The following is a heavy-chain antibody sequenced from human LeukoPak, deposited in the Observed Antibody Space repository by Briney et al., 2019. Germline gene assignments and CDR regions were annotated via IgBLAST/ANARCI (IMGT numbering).Heavy chain of an antibody. D-gene: IGHD5-24*01. J-gene: IGHJ3*02. CDR2: IWYDGSNK. CDR3: ASPSRDDAFDI. CDR1: GFTFSSYG. V-gene: IGHV3-33*01. Sequence: GGSLRLSCAASGFTFSSYGVHWVRQAPGKGLEWVAVIWYDGSNKYYADSVKGRFTISRDNSKNTLYLQMNSLRAEDTAVYYCASPSRDDAFDIWGQGTMVTVSS.